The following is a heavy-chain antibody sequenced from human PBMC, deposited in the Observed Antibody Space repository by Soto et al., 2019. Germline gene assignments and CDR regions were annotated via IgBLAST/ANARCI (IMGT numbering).Heavy chain of an antibody. D-gene: IGHD3-22*01. CDR3: ARALPPYYYDSSGYYVGNAFDI. Sequence: GGSLRLSCAASGFTFSSYSMNWVRQAPGKGLEWVSSISSSSYIYYADSVKGRFTISRDNAKNSLYLQMNSLRAEDTAVYYCARALPPYYYDSSGYYVGNAFDIWGQGTMVTVSS. V-gene: IGHV3-21*01. CDR1: GFTFSSYS. J-gene: IGHJ3*02. CDR2: ISSSSYI.